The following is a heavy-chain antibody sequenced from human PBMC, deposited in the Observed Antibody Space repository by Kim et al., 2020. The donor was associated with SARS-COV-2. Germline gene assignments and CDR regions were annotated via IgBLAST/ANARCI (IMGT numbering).Heavy chain of an antibody. CDR1: GFTFSSYA. V-gene: IGHV3-30*04. J-gene: IGHJ1*01. CDR2: ISYDGSNK. CDR3: ASSRRPLAEYFHH. Sequence: GGSLRLSCAASGFTFSSYAMHWVRQAPGKGLEWVAVISYDGSNKYYADSVKDRFTISRDNSKNTLYLQMNSLRAEDTAVYYCASSRRPLAEYFHHWGQGT.